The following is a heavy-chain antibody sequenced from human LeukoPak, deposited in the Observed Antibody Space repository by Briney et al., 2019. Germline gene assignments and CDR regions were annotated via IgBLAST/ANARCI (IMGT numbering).Heavy chain of an antibody. V-gene: IGHV3-23*01. J-gene: IGHJ4*02. CDR3: AKGSEYYYDSSGYYHY. D-gene: IGHD3-22*01. CDR1: GFTFSSYA. CDR2: ISGSGGST. Sequence: GASLGLSCAASGFTFSSYAMSWVRQAPGKGLEWVSAISGSGGSTYYADSVKGRFTISRDNSKNTLYLQMNSLRAEDTAVYYCAKGSEYYYDSSGYYHYWGQGTLVTVSS.